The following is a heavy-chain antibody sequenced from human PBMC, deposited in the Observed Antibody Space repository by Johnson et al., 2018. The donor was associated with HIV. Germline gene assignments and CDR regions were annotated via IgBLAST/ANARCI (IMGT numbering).Heavy chain of an antibody. CDR3: AKEEGIAAAGGAFDI. J-gene: IGHJ3*02. CDR1: GFTFSDYY. Sequence: SLRLSCVASGFTFSDYYMHWVRQAPGKGLEWVAVISYDGSNKYYADSVKGRFTISRDNSKNTLYLQMNSLRAEDTAVYYCAKEEGIAAAGGAFDIWGQGTMVTVSS. CDR2: ISYDGSNK. V-gene: IGHV3-30*18. D-gene: IGHD6-13*01.